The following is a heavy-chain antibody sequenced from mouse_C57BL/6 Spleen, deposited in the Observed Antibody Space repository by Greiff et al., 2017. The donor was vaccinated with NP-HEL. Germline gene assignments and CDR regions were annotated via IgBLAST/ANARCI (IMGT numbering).Heavy chain of an antibody. Sequence: QVQLQQSGAELVRPGASVTLSCKASGYTFTDYEMHWVKQTPVHGLEWIGAIDPDTGGTAYNQKFKGKAILTADKSSSTAYMELRSLTSEDSAVYYCTRPLAIDGYHDYWGQGTTLTVSS. J-gene: IGHJ2*01. CDR1: GYTFTDYE. CDR3: TRPLAIDGYHDY. V-gene: IGHV1-15*01. D-gene: IGHD2-3*01. CDR2: IDPDTGGT.